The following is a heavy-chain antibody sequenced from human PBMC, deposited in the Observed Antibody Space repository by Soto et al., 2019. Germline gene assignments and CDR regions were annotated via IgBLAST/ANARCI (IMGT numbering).Heavy chain of an antibody. D-gene: IGHD5-18*01. Sequence: LSCAASGFTFSDYYMSWIRQAPGKELEWVSYISSSSSYTNYADSVKGRFTISRDNAKNSLYLQMNSLRAEDTAVFYCARGGRRGYSYGPIDYWGQGTLVTVSS. J-gene: IGHJ4*02. CDR2: ISSSSSYT. CDR1: GFTFSDYY. CDR3: ARGGRRGYSYGPIDY. V-gene: IGHV3-11*06.